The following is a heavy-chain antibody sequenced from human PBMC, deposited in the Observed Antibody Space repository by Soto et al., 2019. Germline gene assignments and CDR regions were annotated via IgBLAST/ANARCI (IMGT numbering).Heavy chain of an antibody. CDR3: AKDPGIGDEDWFDP. J-gene: IGHJ5*02. CDR1: GFTFSSSG. CDR2: ISYDGSNK. D-gene: IGHD3-10*01. Sequence: ESGGGVVQPGRSLRLSCAASGFTFSSSGMHWVRQAPGKGLEWVAVISYDGSNKYYADSVKGRFTISRDNSKNTLYLQMNSLRAEDTAVYYCAKDPGIGDEDWFDPWGQGTLVTVSS. V-gene: IGHV3-30*18.